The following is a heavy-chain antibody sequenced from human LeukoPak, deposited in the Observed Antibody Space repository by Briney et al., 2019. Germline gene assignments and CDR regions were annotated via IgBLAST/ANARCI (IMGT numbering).Heavy chain of an antibody. J-gene: IGHJ5*02. D-gene: IGHD3-22*01. CDR3: ARGVYDSSGYYLGDWFDP. CDR2: MNPNSDNT. CDR1: GYTFTSYD. Sequence: ASVKVSFKASGYTFTSYDINWVRQATGQGLEWMGWMNPNSDNTGYAQKFQRRVTITTNPSISTAYLELSSLRSEDTDVYYCARGVYDSSGYYLGDWFDPWGQGTLVTVSS. V-gene: IGHV1-8*03.